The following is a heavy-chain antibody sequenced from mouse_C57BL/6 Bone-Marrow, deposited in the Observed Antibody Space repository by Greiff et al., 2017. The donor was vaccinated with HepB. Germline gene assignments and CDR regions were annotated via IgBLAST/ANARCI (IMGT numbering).Heavy chain of an antibody. V-gene: IGHV5-4*03. D-gene: IGHD2-3*01. Sequence: EVKLMESGGGLVKPGGSLKLSCAASGFTFSSYAMSWVRQTPEKRLEWVATISDGGSYTYYPDNVKVRFTISRDNAKNNLYLQMSHLKSEDTAMYYCANIYDGYYDWYFDVWGTGTTVTVSS. CDR3: ANIYDGYYDWYFDV. CDR1: GFTFSSYA. J-gene: IGHJ1*03. CDR2: ISDGGSYT.